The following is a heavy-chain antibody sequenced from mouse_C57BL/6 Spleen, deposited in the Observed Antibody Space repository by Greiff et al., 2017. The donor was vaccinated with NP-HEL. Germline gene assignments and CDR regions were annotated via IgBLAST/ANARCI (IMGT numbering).Heavy chain of an antibody. Sequence: QVQLQQPGAELVRPGSSVKLSCKASGYTFTSYWMHWVKQRPIQGLEWIGNIDPSDSETHYNQKFKDKATLTVDKSSSTAYMQLSSLTSEDSAVYYCARGKGTYYSNYEGFAYWGQGTLVTVSA. CDR2: IDPSDSET. V-gene: IGHV1-52*01. CDR3: ARGKGTYYSNYEGFAY. CDR1: GYTFTSYW. J-gene: IGHJ3*01. D-gene: IGHD2-5*01.